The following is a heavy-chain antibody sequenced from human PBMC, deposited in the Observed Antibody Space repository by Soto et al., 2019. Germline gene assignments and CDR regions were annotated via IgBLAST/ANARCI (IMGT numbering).Heavy chain of an antibody. CDR2: IYYSGST. J-gene: IGHJ4*02. CDR3: AREPSI. V-gene: IGHV4-59*11. Sequence: SETLSLTCNVSGGSISSHYWSWIRQPPGKGLEWIGYIYYSGSTYYNPSLKSRVTISVDTSKNQFSLKLSSVTAADTAVYYCAREPSIWGPGTLVTVSS. CDR1: GGSISSHY.